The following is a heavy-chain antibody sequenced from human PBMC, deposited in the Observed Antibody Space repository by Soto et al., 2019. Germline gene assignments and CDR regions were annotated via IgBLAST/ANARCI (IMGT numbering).Heavy chain of an antibody. Sequence: QVQLVQSGAEEKKPGPSVKVSWKASGYTFTSYAMHWVRQAPGQRIEWMGWINAGNGKTNYSQKFKGRVTLTRDTSASTGDRELSRLRSEHTSVYYCARDGFFFTMVRGVLDYLGQGTLVTVSS. J-gene: IGHJ4*02. V-gene: IGHV1-3*05. CDR3: ARDGFFFTMVRGVLDY. CDR2: INAGNGKT. D-gene: IGHD3-10*01. CDR1: GYTFTSYA.